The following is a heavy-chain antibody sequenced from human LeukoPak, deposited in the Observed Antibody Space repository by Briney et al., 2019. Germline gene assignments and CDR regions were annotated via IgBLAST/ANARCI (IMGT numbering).Heavy chain of an antibody. CDR1: GGSFSGYY. CDR2: INHSGST. D-gene: IGHD3-10*01. Sequence: SETLSLTCAVYGGSFSGYYWSWIRQPPGKGLEWIGEINHSGSTNYNPSLKSRVTISVDTSKNQFSLKLSSVTAADTAVYYCARDVLLWFGESELDYYYYMDVWGKGTTVTVSS. V-gene: IGHV4-34*01. CDR3: ARDVLLWFGESELDYYYYMDV. J-gene: IGHJ6*03.